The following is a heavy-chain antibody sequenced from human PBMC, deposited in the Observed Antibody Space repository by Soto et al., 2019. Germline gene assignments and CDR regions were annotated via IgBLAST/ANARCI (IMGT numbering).Heavy chain of an antibody. CDR1: GGTFRTYS. CDR3: ARRATDRSSWYFLFDR. Sequence: QMQLVQSGAEVRMPGSSVKVSCKASGGTFRTYSINWVRQAPGQGLEWMGGIIPLFGTTNYAKTFKGRVTMTAYKPPSTAYMELSSLRAEDSAVYYCARRATDRSSWYFLFDRWGQGTLVTISS. CDR2: IIPLFGTT. V-gene: IGHV1-69*06. J-gene: IGHJ5*02. D-gene: IGHD6-13*01.